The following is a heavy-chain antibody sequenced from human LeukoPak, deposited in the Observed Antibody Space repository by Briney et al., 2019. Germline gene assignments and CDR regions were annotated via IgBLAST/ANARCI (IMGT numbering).Heavy chain of an antibody. CDR3: VRDRNALQFLDY. D-gene: IGHD3-3*01. V-gene: IGHV3-33*01. CDR1: GFTFRNFG. CDR2: IWYDGSEK. J-gene: IGHJ4*02. Sequence: PGRSLRLSSAASGFTFRNFGMHWVRQAPGKGLEWVAVIWYDGSEKYYADSVKGRFTISRDNSKNMLYLQTNSLRAEDTAVYYCVRDRNALQFLDYWGQGTVVTVSS.